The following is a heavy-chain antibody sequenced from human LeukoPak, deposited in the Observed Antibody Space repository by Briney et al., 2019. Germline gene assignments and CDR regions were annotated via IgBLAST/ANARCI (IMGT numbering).Heavy chain of an antibody. J-gene: IGHJ4*02. D-gene: IGHD3-10*01. Sequence: SETPSLTCTVSGGSISSGSYYWSWIRQPAGKGLEWIGRIYTSGSTNYNPSLKSRVTISVDTSKNQFSLKLSSVTAADTAVYYCARVLVRGVIEMWGQGTLVTVSS. CDR3: ARVLVRGVIEM. CDR1: GGSISSGSYY. CDR2: IYTSGST. V-gene: IGHV4-61*02.